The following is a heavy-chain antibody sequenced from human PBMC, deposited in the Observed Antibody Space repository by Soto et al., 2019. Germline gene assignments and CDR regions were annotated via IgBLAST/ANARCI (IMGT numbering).Heavy chain of an antibody. CDR3: ATQPYSGDWPEGNYFDY. V-gene: IGHV1-18*01. J-gene: IGHJ4*02. CDR1: LYTITNYG. CDR2: ISPYSGNT. D-gene: IGHD6-19*01. Sequence: QVQLVQSRAEVKKPGASVKVSCKTSLYTITNYGFSWVRQAPGQGLEWMGWISPYSGNTNYAQKLQGRVTLTTDTSTTTAYLELRSLKSDDTAVYYCATQPYSGDWPEGNYFDYWGQGTLVTVSS.